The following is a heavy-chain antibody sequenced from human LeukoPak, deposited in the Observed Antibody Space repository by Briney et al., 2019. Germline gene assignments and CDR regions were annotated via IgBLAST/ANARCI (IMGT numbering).Heavy chain of an antibody. D-gene: IGHD2-15*01. CDR1: GYSFTSYW. V-gene: IGHV5-51*01. CDR2: IYPGDSDT. CDR3: ARDPCSGGSCYNGMDV. J-gene: IGHJ6*02. Sequence: GESLKIPCQGSGYSFTSYWIGWVRQMPGKGLEWMGIIYPGDSDTRYSPSFQGQVTISADKSISTAYLQWSSLKASDTAMYYCARDPCSGGSCYNGMDVWGQGTTVTVSS.